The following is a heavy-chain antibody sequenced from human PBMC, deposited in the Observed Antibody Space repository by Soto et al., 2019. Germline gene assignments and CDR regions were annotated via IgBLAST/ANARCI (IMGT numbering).Heavy chain of an antibody. CDR2: IYHSGST. V-gene: IGHV4-4*02. CDR3: ARRDGSGSYYPPDNNWFDP. D-gene: IGHD3-10*01. Sequence: SETLSLTCAVSSGSISSSNWWSWVRQPPGKGLEWIGEIYHSGSTNYNPSLKSRVTISVDTSKNQFSLKLSSVTAADTAVYYCARRDGSGSYYPPDNNWFDPWGQGTLVTVSS. CDR1: SGSISSSNW. J-gene: IGHJ5*02.